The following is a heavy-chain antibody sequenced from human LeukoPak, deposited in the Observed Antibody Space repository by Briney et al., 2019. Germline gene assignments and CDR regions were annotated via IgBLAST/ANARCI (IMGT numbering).Heavy chain of an antibody. Sequence: ASVKVSCKASGYTFTSYDINWVRQATGQGLEWMGWMNPNSGNTGYAQNFQGRVTMTRNTSISTAYMEPSSLKSEDTAVYYCARVARRGYYDSSYYFDYWGQGTLVTVSS. CDR2: MNPNSGNT. CDR1: GYTFTSYD. D-gene: IGHD3-22*01. V-gene: IGHV1-8*01. CDR3: ARVARRGYYDSSYYFDY. J-gene: IGHJ4*02.